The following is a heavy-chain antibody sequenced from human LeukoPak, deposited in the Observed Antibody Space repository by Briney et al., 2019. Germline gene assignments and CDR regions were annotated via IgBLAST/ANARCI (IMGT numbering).Heavy chain of an antibody. CDR2: IKQDGSEK. CDR1: GFTYSSYW. Sequence: GGSLRLSCAASGFTYSSYWMSWVRQAPGKGLEWVANIKQDGSEKYYVDSVKGRFTISRDNAKNSLYLQMNSLRAEDTAVYYCARGQKKRYYDFWSDYSPPGHYWGQGTLVTVSS. CDR3: ARGQKKRYYDFWSDYSPPGHY. J-gene: IGHJ4*02. D-gene: IGHD3-3*01. V-gene: IGHV3-7*01.